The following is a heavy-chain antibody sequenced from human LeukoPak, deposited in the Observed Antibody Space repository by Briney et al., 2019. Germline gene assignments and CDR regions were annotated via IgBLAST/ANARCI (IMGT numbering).Heavy chain of an antibody. CDR3: AREAIKDY. Sequence: SETLSLTCTVSGGSISSSSYYWGWIRQPPGKGLEWIGSIYYSGSTYYNPSLKSRVTISVDTSKNQFSLKLSSVTAADTAVYYCAREAIKDYWGQGTLVTVSS. CDR2: IYYSGST. V-gene: IGHV4-39*02. J-gene: IGHJ4*02. CDR1: GGSISSSSYY.